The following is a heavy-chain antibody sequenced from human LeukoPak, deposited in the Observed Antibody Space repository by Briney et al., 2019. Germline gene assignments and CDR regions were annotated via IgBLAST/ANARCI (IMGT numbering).Heavy chain of an antibody. V-gene: IGHV3-48*01. CDR2: ISGDGNAK. Sequence: GGSLRLSCAASGFSFSSYSINWVRLAPGKGLEWVSYISGDGNAKHYTDSVKGRFTISRDNAKNALYLQMNSLRAEDTAVYFCARDYVYAFDYWGQGTLVTVSS. J-gene: IGHJ4*02. D-gene: IGHD2/OR15-2a*01. CDR1: GFSFSSYS. CDR3: ARDYVYAFDY.